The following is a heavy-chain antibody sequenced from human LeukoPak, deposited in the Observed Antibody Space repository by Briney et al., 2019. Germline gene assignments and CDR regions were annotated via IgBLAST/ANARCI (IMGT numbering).Heavy chain of an antibody. D-gene: IGHD5-12*01. Sequence: QPGGSLRLSCAASGFTFSSYGMHWVRQAPGKGLEWVAFIRYDGSNKYYADSVKGRFTISRDNSKNTLYLQMNSLRAEDTAVYYCAKDFVQWLRLGYMGVWGKGTTVTVSS. CDR1: GFTFSSYG. CDR3: AKDFVQWLRLGYMGV. J-gene: IGHJ6*03. CDR2: IRYDGSNK. V-gene: IGHV3-30*02.